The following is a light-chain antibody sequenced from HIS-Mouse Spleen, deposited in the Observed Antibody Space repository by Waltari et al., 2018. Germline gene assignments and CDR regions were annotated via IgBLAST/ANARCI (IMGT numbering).Light chain of an antibody. J-gene: IGLJ1*01. CDR3: CSYAGSYTGV. CDR2: DVS. V-gene: IGLV2-11*01. Sequence: QSALTQPRSVSGSPGQSVTISCTGTSSDVGGSKYVSWYQQHPGKAPTLMIYDVSKRPSGVPDRFSGSKSGNTASLTISGLQAEDEADYYCCSYAGSYTGVFGTGTKVTVL. CDR1: SSDVGGSKY.